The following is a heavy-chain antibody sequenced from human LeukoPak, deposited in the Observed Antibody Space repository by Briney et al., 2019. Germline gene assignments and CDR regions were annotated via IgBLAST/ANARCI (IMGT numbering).Heavy chain of an antibody. CDR3: ASGGYSYGFDY. D-gene: IGHD5-18*01. CDR1: GGSVNNYY. J-gene: IGHJ4*02. CDR2: IYHNGNT. V-gene: IGHV4-59*02. Sequence: SETLSLTCIVSGGSVNNYYWSWIRQPPGKGLEWIGYIYHNGNTYYSPSLKSRVTISVDRSKNQLSLKLSSVTAADTAMYYCASGGYSYGFDYWGQGTLVTVSS.